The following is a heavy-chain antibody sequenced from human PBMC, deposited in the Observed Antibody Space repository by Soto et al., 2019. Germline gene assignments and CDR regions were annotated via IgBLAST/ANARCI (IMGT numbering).Heavy chain of an antibody. CDR1: GFRFSAYA. V-gene: IGHV3-30*18. CDR3: AKDYGDYNYNYGMDV. J-gene: IGHJ6*02. CDR2: ISYEGSNR. Sequence: QVHLVESGGGVVQPGGSLRLSCAASGFRFSAYAMHWVRQAPGKGLEWVAVISYEGSNRFYADSVKGRFTVSRDNSKNMVYLQRNSLRGEDTAVYYCAKDYGDYNYNYGMDVWGRGTTVTVSS. D-gene: IGHD4-17*01.